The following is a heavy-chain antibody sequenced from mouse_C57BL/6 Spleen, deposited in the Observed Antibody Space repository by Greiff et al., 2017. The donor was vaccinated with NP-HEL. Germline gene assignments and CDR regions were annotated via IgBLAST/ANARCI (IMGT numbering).Heavy chain of an antibody. J-gene: IGHJ3*01. D-gene: IGHD1-1*01. CDR1: GYTFTDYE. CDR3: TRGDYYYGSSYWFAY. V-gene: IGHV1-15*01. CDR2: IDPETGGT. Sequence: VQLQQSGAELVRPGASVTLSCKASGYTFTDYEMHWVKQTPVHGLEWIGAIDPETGGTAYNQKFKGKAILTADKSSSTAYMELRSLTSEDSAVYYCTRGDYYYGSSYWFAYWGQGTLVTVSA.